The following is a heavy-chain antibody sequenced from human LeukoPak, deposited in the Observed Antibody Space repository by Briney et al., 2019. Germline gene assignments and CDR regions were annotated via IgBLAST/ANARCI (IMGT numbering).Heavy chain of an antibody. V-gene: IGHV3-74*01. Sequence: GSLRLSCASSGFTFRSYWMHWVRQAPGKGLVWVSRINSDGRSTSYADSVRGRFTISRDNAKNTLYLQMHSLRAEDTAVYFCARDNSSGYDYWGQGTLVTVSS. D-gene: IGHD6-19*01. CDR2: INSDGRST. CDR3: ARDNSSGYDY. J-gene: IGHJ4*02. CDR1: GFTFRSYW.